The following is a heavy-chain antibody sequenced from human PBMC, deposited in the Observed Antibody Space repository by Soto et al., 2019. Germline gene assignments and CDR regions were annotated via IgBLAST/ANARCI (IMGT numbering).Heavy chain of an antibody. V-gene: IGHV1-69*13. Sequence: SVKVSCKASGGLFSSYPISWVRQVPGQGLEWMGGIIPVFQTAYYTQRFQGRVTITADESTNTAYMELSSLRSEDTAIYYCASGGSGYSWFNEFWGQGSLVTVFS. D-gene: IGHD3-22*01. CDR3: ASGGSGYSWFNEF. J-gene: IGHJ4*02. CDR1: GGLFSSYP. CDR2: IIPVFQTA.